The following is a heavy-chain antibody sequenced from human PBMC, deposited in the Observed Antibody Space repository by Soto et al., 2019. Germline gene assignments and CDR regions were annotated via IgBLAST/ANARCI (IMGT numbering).Heavy chain of an antibody. Sequence: SETLSLTCTASGGSISSYYWSWIRQPPGKGLEWIGYIYYSGSTNYNPSLKSRVTISVDTSKNQFSLKLSSVTAADTAVYYCARVSYYDSSGYLDYWGQGTLVTVSS. CDR1: GGSISSYY. V-gene: IGHV4-59*01. J-gene: IGHJ4*02. D-gene: IGHD3-22*01. CDR3: ARVSYYDSSGYLDY. CDR2: IYYSGST.